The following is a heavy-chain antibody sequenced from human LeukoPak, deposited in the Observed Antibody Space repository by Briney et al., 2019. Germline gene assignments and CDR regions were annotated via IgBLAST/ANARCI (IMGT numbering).Heavy chain of an antibody. CDR3: AGDILTGYYNEPANW. V-gene: IGHV4-59*05. Sequence: SETLSLTCTVSGGSISSYYWSWIRQPPGEGLEWIGSIYYSGSTYYNPSLKSRVTISVDTSKNQFSLKLSSVTAADTAVYYCAGDILTGYYNEPANWWGQGTLVTVSS. J-gene: IGHJ4*02. CDR1: GGSISSYY. D-gene: IGHD3-9*01. CDR2: IYYSGST.